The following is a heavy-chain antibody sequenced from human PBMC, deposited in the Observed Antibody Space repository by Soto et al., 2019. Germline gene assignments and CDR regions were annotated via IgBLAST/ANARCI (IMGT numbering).Heavy chain of an antibody. Sequence: GASVKVSCKASGGTFSSYAISWVRQAPGQGLEWMGGIIPIFGTANYAQKFQGRVTITADESTSTAYMELSSLRSEDTAVYYCAREEGIVGATGSWGQGTLVTVSS. D-gene: IGHD1-26*01. CDR3: AREEGIVGATGS. V-gene: IGHV1-69*13. CDR1: GGTFSSYA. CDR2: IIPIFGTA. J-gene: IGHJ1*01.